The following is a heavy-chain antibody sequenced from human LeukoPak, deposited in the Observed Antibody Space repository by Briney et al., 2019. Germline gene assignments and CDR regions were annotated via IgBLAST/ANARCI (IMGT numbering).Heavy chain of an antibody. Sequence: LSCAASGFTFSSYGMHWVRQAPGKGLEWIGYIYYRGRTNYTPSLKSRVTISVDTSKNQFSLKLSSVTAADTAVYYCARSGSSWFLGFDYWGQGTLVTVSS. V-gene: IGHV4-59*01. CDR2: IYYRGRT. D-gene: IGHD6-13*01. CDR3: ARSGSSWFLGFDY. J-gene: IGHJ4*02. CDR1: GFTFSSYG.